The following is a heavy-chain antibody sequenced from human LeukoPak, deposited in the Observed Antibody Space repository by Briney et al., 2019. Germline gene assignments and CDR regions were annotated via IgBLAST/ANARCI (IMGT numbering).Heavy chain of an antibody. J-gene: IGHJ6*02. CDR2: IYYSGST. V-gene: IGHV4-59*08. Sequence: PPETLSLTCTVSGGSISSYYWSWIRQPPGKGLEWIGYIYYSGSTNYNPSLKSRVTISVATSKNQFSLKLSSVTAADTAVYYCARATPYSSSSDYYYYGMDVWGQGTTVTVSS. CDR3: ARATPYSSSSDYYYYGMDV. CDR1: GGSISSYY. D-gene: IGHD6-6*01.